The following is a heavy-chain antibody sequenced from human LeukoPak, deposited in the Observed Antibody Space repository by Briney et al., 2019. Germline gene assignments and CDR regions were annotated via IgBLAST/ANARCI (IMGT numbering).Heavy chain of an antibody. V-gene: IGHV4-39*07. CDR3: ARAFRGIFGVFEAFDI. D-gene: IGHD3-3*01. Sequence: KSSETLSLTCTVSGGSVTGGSLSRSNYYWGWIRQPPGKGLEWIGSIYYDGRTFYNPSLKSRVLISVDTSKNQFSLKLSSVTAADTAVYYCARAFRGIFGVFEAFDIWGQGTMVTVSS. J-gene: IGHJ3*02. CDR2: IYYDGRT. CDR1: GGSVTGGSLSRSNYY.